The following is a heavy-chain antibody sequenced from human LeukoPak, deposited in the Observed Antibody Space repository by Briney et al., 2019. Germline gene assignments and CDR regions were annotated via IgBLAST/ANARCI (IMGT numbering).Heavy chain of an antibody. CDR3: ARRSYYDSSGYLTLDY. CDR1: GYSFTSYW. Sequence: GESLKISCMGSGYSFTSYWIGWVRQMPGKGLEWMGIIYPGDSDTRYSPSFQGQVTISADKSISTAYLQWSSLKASDTAMYYCARRSYYDSSGYLTLDYWGQGTLVTVSS. J-gene: IGHJ4*02. CDR2: IYPGDSDT. V-gene: IGHV5-51*01. D-gene: IGHD3-22*01.